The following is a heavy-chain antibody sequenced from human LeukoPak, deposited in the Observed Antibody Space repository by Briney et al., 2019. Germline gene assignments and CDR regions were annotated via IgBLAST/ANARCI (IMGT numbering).Heavy chain of an antibody. CDR1: GVSISPYY. J-gene: IGHJ1*01. CDR3: ASASGGWEYFRH. Sequence: SETLSLTCTVSGVSISPYYWSWIRQPPGKGLEWIGYVYDSGSTNYNPSLKSRATISVDTSKNQFSLNLSSVTAADTAVYYCASASGGWEYFRHWGQGTLVTVSS. D-gene: IGHD2-15*01. CDR2: VYDSGST. V-gene: IGHV4-59*01.